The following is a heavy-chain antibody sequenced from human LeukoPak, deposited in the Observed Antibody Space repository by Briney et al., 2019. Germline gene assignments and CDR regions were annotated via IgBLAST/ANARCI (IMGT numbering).Heavy chain of an antibody. J-gene: IGHJ6*03. CDR1: GGSFSGYY. V-gene: IGHV4-34*01. CDR2: INHSGST. D-gene: IGHD3-10*01. Sequence: KSSETLSLTCAVYGGSFSGYYWSWIRQPPGKGLEWIGEINHSGSTNYNPSLKSRVTISVDTSKNQFSLKLSSVTAADTAVYYCARGQIRRTYYYGSAPGGRYYYYMDVWGKGTTVTISS. CDR3: ARGQIRRTYYYGSAPGGRYYYYMDV.